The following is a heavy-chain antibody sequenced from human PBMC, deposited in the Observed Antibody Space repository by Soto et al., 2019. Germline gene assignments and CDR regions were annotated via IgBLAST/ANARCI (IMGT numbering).Heavy chain of an antibody. CDR2: IDNSGST. J-gene: IGHJ4*02. CDR1: GASVSTGVYY. CDR3: AGAVSDFDVRRYRTSYFDQ. D-gene: IGHD3-10*02. Sequence: SETLSLTCTVSGASVSTGVYYCTWIRQHAGKGLEWIGYIDNSGSTYYNPSLTGRVDISVDTSKNEFSLNLQSLTAADTAFYYCAGAVSDFDVRRYRTSYFDQWGQGILVTVSS. V-gene: IGHV4-31*03.